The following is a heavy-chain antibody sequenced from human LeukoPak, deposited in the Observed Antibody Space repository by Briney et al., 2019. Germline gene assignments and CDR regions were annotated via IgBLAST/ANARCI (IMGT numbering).Heavy chain of an antibody. Sequence: GGSLRLSCAASEFPSSSYSWNWVGQAPGKGWEGVSSISSSSSYIYYAGSVKGRFTISRDNAKNSLYLQMNSLRAEDTAVYYCARAYGQQLVLDYWGQGTLVTVSS. CDR1: EFPSSSYS. V-gene: IGHV3-21*01. CDR3: ARAYGQQLVLDY. CDR2: ISSSSSYI. J-gene: IGHJ4*02. D-gene: IGHD6-13*01.